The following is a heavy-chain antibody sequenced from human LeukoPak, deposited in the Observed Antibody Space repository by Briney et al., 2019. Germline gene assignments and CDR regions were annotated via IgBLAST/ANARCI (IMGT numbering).Heavy chain of an antibody. CDR3: ARDHEMDY. CDR1: GFTFSNYA. CDR2: ISDSGGGT. Sequence: GGSLRLSCAASGFTFSNYAMTWVRQAPEKGLKWVSSISDSGGGTYYEDSVKGRFTISRDNAKNSLYLQMNSLRAEDTAVYYCARDHEMDYWGQGTLVTASS. V-gene: IGHV3-23*01. J-gene: IGHJ4*02. D-gene: IGHD5-24*01.